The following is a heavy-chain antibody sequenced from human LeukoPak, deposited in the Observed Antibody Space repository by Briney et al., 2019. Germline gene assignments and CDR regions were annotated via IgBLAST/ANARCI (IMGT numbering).Heavy chain of an antibody. CDR1: GFTFSSYA. CDR3: AKRDTAMPYYYYYGMDV. Sequence: GGSLRLSCAASGFTFSSYAMTWVRQAPGKGLEWVSGISGSGGSTYYADYLKGRFTISRDNSKNTLYLQMNSLRAEDTAVYYCAKRDTAMPYYYYYGMDVWGQGTTVTVSS. V-gene: IGHV3-23*01. CDR2: ISGSGGST. J-gene: IGHJ6*02. D-gene: IGHD5-18*01.